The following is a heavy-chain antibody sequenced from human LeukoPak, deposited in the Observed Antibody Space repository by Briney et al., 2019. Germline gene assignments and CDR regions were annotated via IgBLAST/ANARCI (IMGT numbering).Heavy chain of an antibody. CDR2: IYYSGST. CDR1: GGSISSGGYY. V-gene: IGHV4-31*03. D-gene: IGHD1-26*01. CDR3: ARAAYSGSYHSDY. J-gene: IGHJ4*02. Sequence: SQTLSLTCTVSGGSISSGGYYWSWIRQHPGKGLEWIGYIYYSGSTYHNPSLKSRVTISVDTSKNQFSLKLSSVTAADAAVYYCARAAYSGSYHSDYWGQGTLVTVSS.